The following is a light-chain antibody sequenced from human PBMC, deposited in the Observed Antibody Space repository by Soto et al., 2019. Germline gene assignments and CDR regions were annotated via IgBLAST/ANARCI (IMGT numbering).Light chain of an antibody. CDR2: DVS. Sequence: IQMTQSPSSLSASVGDRVTITCRASQNINTYLNWYQQKPGTAPKLLIYDVSSLESGVPSRFSGSGSGTEFTLAISSLQPDDFATYYCQQSYITVRTFGQGTKVDIK. CDR3: QQSYITVRT. V-gene: IGKV1-39*01. CDR1: QNINTY. J-gene: IGKJ1*01.